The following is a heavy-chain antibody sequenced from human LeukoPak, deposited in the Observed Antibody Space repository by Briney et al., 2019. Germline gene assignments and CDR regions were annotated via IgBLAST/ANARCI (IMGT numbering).Heavy chain of an antibody. Sequence: GGSLRLSCAASGFTFSSYWMNWARQAPGKGLEWVASINHNGNVNYYVDSVKGRFTISRDNALNSLYLQMNSLRAEDTAIYYCARSIPYGTTWYGRSDYWGQGTLVTVSS. J-gene: IGHJ4*02. D-gene: IGHD6-13*01. CDR1: GFTFSSYW. CDR2: INHNGNVN. CDR3: ARSIPYGTTWYGRSDY. V-gene: IGHV3-7*03.